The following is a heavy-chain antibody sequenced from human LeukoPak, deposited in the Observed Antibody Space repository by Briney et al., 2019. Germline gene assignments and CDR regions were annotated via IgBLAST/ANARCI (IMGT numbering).Heavy chain of an antibody. V-gene: IGHV4-4*07. CDR2: IYTSGST. CDR3: ARGHWLSQLNNWFDP. Sequence: TSETLSLTCTVSGGSISSYYWSWIRQPAGKGLEWIGHIYTSGSTNYNPSLKSRVTISVDTSKNQFSLKLSSVTAADTAVYYCARGHWLSQLNNWFDPWGQGILVTVSS. D-gene: IGHD3-9*01. J-gene: IGHJ5*02. CDR1: GGSISSYY.